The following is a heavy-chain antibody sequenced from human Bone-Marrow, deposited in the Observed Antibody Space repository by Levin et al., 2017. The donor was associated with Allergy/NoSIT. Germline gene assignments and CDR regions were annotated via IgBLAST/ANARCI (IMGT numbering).Heavy chain of an antibody. CDR2: ISWNSGSI. J-gene: IGHJ4*02. Sequence: GGSLRLSCAASGFTFDDYAMHWVRQAPGKGLEWVSGISWNSGSIGYADSVKGRFTISRDNAKNSLYLQMNSLRAEDTALYYCAKDKLTYYYDSSGLQNWGQGTLVTVSS. CDR3: AKDKLTYYYDSSGLQN. D-gene: IGHD3-22*01. CDR1: GFTFDDYA. V-gene: IGHV3-9*01.